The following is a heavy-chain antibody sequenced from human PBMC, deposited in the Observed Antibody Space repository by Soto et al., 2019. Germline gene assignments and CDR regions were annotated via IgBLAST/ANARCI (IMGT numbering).Heavy chain of an antibody. V-gene: IGHV1-69*02. Sequence: QAQLVHSGAEVKKPGSSVKVSCKASGGTFSSYTISWVRQAPGQGLEWMGRIIPILGIANYAQKFQGRVTITADKSTSTAYMELSSLEDEDTAVYYCASRIAAAGFDYWGQGTLVTVSS. CDR3: ASRIAAAGFDY. CDR1: GGTFSSYT. D-gene: IGHD6-13*01. CDR2: IIPILGIA. J-gene: IGHJ4*02.